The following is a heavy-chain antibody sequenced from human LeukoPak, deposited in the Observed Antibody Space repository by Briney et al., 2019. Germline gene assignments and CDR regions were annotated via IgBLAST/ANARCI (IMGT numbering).Heavy chain of an antibody. V-gene: IGHV3-23*01. CDR3: AFFDISVYPFRY. CDR2: ISGTGGSR. CDR1: GFTFSSYA. D-gene: IGHD3-22*01. Sequence: GGSLRLSCAASGFTFSSYAMNWVRQAPGKGLEWVSTISGTGGSRYYADSVKGRFTISRDNSKNTLYLQMNSLTAEDTAVYYCAFFDISVYPFRYWGQGTLVTVSS. J-gene: IGHJ4*02.